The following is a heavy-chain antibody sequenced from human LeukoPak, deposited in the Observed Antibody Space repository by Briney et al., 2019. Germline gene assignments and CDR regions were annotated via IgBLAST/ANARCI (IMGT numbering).Heavy chain of an antibody. CDR1: GYSISSGYY. J-gene: IGHJ6*03. CDR2: IYHSGST. CDR3: ARGRLVAPPGHHYYYMDV. V-gene: IGHV4-38-2*02. D-gene: IGHD1-14*01. Sequence: PSETLSLTCTVSGYSISSGYYWGWIRQPPGKGLEWIGSIYHSGSTNYNPSLKSRVTISVDTSKNQFSLKLSSVTAADTAVYYCARGRLVAPPGHHYYYMDVWGKGTTVTVSS.